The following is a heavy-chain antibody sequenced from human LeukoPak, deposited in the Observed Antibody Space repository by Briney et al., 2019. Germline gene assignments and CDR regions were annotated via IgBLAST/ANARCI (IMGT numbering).Heavy chain of an antibody. CDR1: GYTFTSYD. CDR3: ARAPNYYYYMDV. CDR2: MNPNSGNT. V-gene: IGHV1-8*01. Sequence: ASVKVSCKASGYTFTSYDINWVRQATGQGLEWMGWMNPNSGNTGYAQKFQGRVTMTRNTSISTAYMELSSLRSEDTAVYYCARAPNYYYYMDVWGKGTTDTVSS. J-gene: IGHJ6*03.